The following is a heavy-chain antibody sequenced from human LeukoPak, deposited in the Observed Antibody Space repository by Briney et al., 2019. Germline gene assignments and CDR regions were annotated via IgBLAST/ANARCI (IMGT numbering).Heavy chain of an antibody. V-gene: IGHV3-21*04. CDR3: ARGGTYYDFWSGYYNWFDP. D-gene: IGHD3-3*01. Sequence: SWGSLRLSCAASAFTFRTYSVNWVRQAPGKGLEWVSSISSTSNYIYYADSVKGRFTISRDNAKNSLYLQMNSLRSEDTAVYYCARGGTYYDFWSGYYNWFDPWGQGTLVTVSS. CDR2: ISSTSNYI. J-gene: IGHJ5*02. CDR1: AFTFRTYS.